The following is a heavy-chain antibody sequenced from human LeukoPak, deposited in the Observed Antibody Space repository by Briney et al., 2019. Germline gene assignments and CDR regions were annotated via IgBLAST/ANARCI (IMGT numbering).Heavy chain of an antibody. CDR2: INHSGST. V-gene: IGHV4-34*01. CDR3: ARGPVLSYFDY. J-gene: IGHJ4*02. Sequence: PSETLSLTCAVYGGSFSGYYWSWIRQPPGKGLVWIGEINHSGSTNYNPSLKSRVTISVDTSKNQFSLKLSSVTAADTAVYYCARGPVLSYFDYWGQGTLVTVSS. D-gene: IGHD6-6*01. CDR1: GGSFSGYY.